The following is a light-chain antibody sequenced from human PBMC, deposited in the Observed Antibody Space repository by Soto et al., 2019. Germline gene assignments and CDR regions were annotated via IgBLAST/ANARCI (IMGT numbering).Light chain of an antibody. Sequence: QAVVTQPPSVSAAPGQKVTFSCSGSSSNIGHNYVCWYQHLPGTAPKLLIFDNDKRPSGIPDRFSGSKSGTSATLDITGLQAGDEADYYCGTWDSSLSVGLFGGGTKLTVL. CDR1: SSNIGHNY. CDR3: GTWDSSLSVGL. V-gene: IGLV1-51*01. CDR2: DND. J-gene: IGLJ2*01.